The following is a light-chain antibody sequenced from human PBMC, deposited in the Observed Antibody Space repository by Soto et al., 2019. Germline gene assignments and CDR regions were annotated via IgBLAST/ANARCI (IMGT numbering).Light chain of an antibody. CDR1: QSVSSY. Sequence: EIVLTQSPATLSLSPGERATLSCRASQSVSSYLAWYQQKPGQAPRLLIYDASNRATGIPARFSGSGSGTDLTFTITSREPEDFAVDYYQQRSNWPLLYTFGQGTKLEIK. V-gene: IGKV3-11*01. CDR2: DAS. CDR3: QQRSNWPLLYT. J-gene: IGKJ2*01.